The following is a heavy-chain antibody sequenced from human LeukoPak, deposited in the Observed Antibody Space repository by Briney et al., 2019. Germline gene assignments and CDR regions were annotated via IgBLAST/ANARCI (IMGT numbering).Heavy chain of an antibody. J-gene: IGHJ5*02. CDR2: INPNSGGT. Sequence: GASVKVSCKASGYTFTGYYMHWVRQAPGQGLEWMGWINPNSGGTNYAQKFQGWVTMTRDTSISTAYMELSRLRSDDTAVYYCARGGGYCSSTSCYTGIIRGWFDPWGQGTLVTVSS. D-gene: IGHD2-2*02. CDR1: GYTFTGYY. CDR3: ARGGGYCSSTSCYTGIIRGWFDP. V-gene: IGHV1-2*04.